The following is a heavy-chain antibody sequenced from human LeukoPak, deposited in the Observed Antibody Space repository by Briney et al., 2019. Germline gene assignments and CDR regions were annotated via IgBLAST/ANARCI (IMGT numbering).Heavy chain of an antibody. CDR1: GYTFTSYA. CDR2: INAGNGNT. Sequence: ASVKVSCKASGYTFTSYAMHWVRQAPGQRLEWMGWINAGNGNTKYSQKFQGRVTITRDTSASTAYMELSSLRPEDTAVYYCASSSSSGANPDYWGQGTLVTVSS. D-gene: IGHD6-6*01. V-gene: IGHV1-3*01. J-gene: IGHJ4*02. CDR3: ASSSSSGANPDY.